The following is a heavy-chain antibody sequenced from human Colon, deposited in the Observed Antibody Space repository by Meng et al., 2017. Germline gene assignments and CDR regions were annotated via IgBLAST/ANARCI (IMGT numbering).Heavy chain of an antibody. D-gene: IGHD1-26*01. CDR3: ARNSGSYPYYFDY. CDR1: GFTVSSYY. Sequence: GESLKISCAASGFTVSSYYMTWVRQAPGMRLQWVSIIYSGGSIYYADSVKGRFTISRDNSKNTLYLQMNSLRAEDTAVYYCARNSGSYPYYFDYWGQGALVTVSS. J-gene: IGHJ4*02. CDR2: IYSGGSI. V-gene: IGHV3-53*01.